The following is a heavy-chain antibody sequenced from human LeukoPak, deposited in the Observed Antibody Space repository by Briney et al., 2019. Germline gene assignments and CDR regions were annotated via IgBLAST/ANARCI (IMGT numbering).Heavy chain of an antibody. J-gene: IGHJ6*03. Sequence: GGSLRLSCAASGFTFSSYAMSWVRQAPGKGLELVSAISGSGGSTYYADSVKGRFTISRDNSKNTLYLQMNILRAEDTAVYYCAKGEMVRGVIIGYYYYMDVWGKGTTVTVSS. D-gene: IGHD3-10*01. CDR3: AKGEMVRGVIIGYYYYMDV. CDR2: ISGSGGST. V-gene: IGHV3-23*01. CDR1: GFTFSSYA.